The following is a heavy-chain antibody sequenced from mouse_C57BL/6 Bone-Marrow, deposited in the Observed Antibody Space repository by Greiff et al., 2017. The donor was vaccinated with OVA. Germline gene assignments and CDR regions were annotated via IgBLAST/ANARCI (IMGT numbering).Heavy chain of an antibody. J-gene: IGHJ4*01. D-gene: IGHD2-12*01. CDR1: RYTFTNYW. V-gene: IGHV1-63*01. CDR2: IYPGGGYT. Sequence: QVQLQQSGAELVRPGTSVKMSCKASRYTFTNYWIGWAKQRPGHGLEWIGDIYPGGGYTNYNEKFKGKATLTADKSSSTAYMQFSSLTSEDSAIYYCARGYSHYYAMDYWGQGTSVTVSS. CDR3: ARGYSHYYAMDY.